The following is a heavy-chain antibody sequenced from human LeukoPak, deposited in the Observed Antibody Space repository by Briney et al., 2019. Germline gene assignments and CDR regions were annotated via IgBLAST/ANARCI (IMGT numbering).Heavy chain of an antibody. V-gene: IGHV4-59*02. CDR2: IYYSGST. J-gene: IGHJ3*02. Sequence: SETLSLTCTVSGDSVRSYYWSWIRQPPGKGPEWIGYIYYSGSTNYNPSLKSRVTISVDTSKNQFSLKLSSVTAADTAVYYCARSPEYYYDSSGYSDAFDIWGQGTMVTVSS. CDR1: GDSVRSYY. D-gene: IGHD3-22*01. CDR3: ARSPEYYYDSSGYSDAFDI.